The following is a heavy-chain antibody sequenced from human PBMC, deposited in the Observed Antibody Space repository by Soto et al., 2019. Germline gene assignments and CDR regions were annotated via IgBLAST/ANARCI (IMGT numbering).Heavy chain of an antibody. CDR2: IYYSGST. CDR1: NGSLSSNY. V-gene: IGHV4-59*01. CDR3: ARYFMVPVDFFDY. D-gene: IGHD3-10*01. J-gene: IGHJ4*02. Sequence: SETLSLTCTVSNGSLSSNYWSWIRQSPGKGLEWIGNIYYSGSTNYNPFLKSRVTMSVDTSKNQFTLKLSSVTAADTGVYFCARYFMVPVDFFDYWGQGPLVTVSS.